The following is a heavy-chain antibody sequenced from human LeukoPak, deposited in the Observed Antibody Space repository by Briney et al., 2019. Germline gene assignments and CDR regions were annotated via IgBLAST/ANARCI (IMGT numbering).Heavy chain of an antibody. J-gene: IGHJ4*02. V-gene: IGHV3-9*01. CDR3: AREAYYFDY. CDR2: ISWNSGSI. CDR1: GFTFDDYA. Sequence: GRSLRLSCAASGFTFDDYAMHWVRQAPGKGLEWVSGISWNSGSIGYADSVKGRFTISRDNAKNSLYLQMNSLRAEVTALYYCAREAYYFDYWGQGTLVTVSS.